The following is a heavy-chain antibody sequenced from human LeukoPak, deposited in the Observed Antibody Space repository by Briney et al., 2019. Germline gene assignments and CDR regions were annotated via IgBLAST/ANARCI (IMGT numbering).Heavy chain of an antibody. CDR3: AKAWGGYYDSSVYDY. D-gene: IGHD3-22*01. CDR2: ISWNSGSI. CDR1: GFTFDDYA. J-gene: IGHJ4*02. Sequence: GGSLRLSCAASGFTFDDYAMHWVRQAPGKGLEWVSGISWNSGSIGYADSVKGRFTISRDNAKNSLYLQMNSLRAEDTALYYCAKAWGGYYDSSVYDYWGQGTLVTVSS. V-gene: IGHV3-9*01.